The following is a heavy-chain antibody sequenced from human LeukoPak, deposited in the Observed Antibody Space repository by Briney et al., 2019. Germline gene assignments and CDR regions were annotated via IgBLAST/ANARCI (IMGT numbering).Heavy chain of an antibody. Sequence: GGSLRLSCAASGFTFSSYGMHWVRQAPGKGLEWVAFIRYDGSNKYYADSVKGRFTISRDNSKNTLYLQMNSLRAEDTAVYYCARDRDYDYVWGSYRLHPLNYWGQGTLVTVSS. J-gene: IGHJ4*02. V-gene: IGHV3-30*02. CDR1: GFTFSSYG. CDR2: IRYDGSNK. CDR3: ARDRDYDYVWGSYRLHPLNY. D-gene: IGHD3-16*02.